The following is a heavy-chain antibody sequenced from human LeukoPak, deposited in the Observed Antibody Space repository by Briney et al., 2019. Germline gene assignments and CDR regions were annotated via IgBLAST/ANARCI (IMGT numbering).Heavy chain of an antibody. CDR2: IYTSGNT. J-gene: IGHJ3*02. V-gene: IGHV4-61*02. CDR1: GGSISSGRYY. Sequence: SETRSLTCTVSGGSISSGRYYWSWIRQPAGKGLEWIGRIYTSGNTSYNPSLKSRLTVSVDTSKNQFSLKLSSVTAADTAVYYCARDGLWAFDIWGQGTMVTVSS. CDR3: ARDGLWAFDI.